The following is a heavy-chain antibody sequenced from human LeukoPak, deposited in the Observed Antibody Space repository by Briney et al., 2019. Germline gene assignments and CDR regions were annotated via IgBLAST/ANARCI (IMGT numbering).Heavy chain of an antibody. CDR3: ARDGIVGAYNSGNDY. J-gene: IGHJ4*02. V-gene: IGHV3-74*01. D-gene: IGHD1-26*01. Sequence: TGGSLRLSCAASGFTFSNYWMHWVPQAPGKGLVWVSRMNSDGSTTAYADSVKGRFTISRDNAKNTLYLQMNSLRAEDTAVYHCARDGIVGAYNSGNDYWGQGTLVTVSS. CDR2: MNSDGSTT. CDR1: GFTFSNYW.